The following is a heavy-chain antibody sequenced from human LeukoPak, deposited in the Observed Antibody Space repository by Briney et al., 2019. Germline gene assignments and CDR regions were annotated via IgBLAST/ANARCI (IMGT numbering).Heavy chain of an antibody. V-gene: IGHV3-33*07. CDR3: ARDGFSSSWYGRALDY. J-gene: IGHJ4*02. Sequence: AGGSLRLSCAASGFAFSKLAMGWVRQAPGKGLEWVAVIWYDESNKCYADSVKGRFTISRDNSRNTLYLQMNSLRAEDTAVYYCARDGFSSSWYGRALDYWGQGTLVTVSS. CDR1: GFAFSKLA. CDR2: IWYDESNK. D-gene: IGHD6-13*01.